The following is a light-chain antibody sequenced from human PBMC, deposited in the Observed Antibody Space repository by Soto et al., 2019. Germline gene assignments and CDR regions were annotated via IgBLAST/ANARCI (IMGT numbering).Light chain of an antibody. V-gene: IGKV3-20*01. J-gene: IGKJ5*01. CDR3: QQYCSSPPIT. Sequence: EIVLTQSPGTLSLSPGERATLSCRASQSVSSSYVAWYQQKPGQAPRLIIYGASSRATGIPDRFSGSGSGTDFTLTISRLEPEYFAVYYCQQYCSSPPITFGQGTRLAIK. CDR2: GAS. CDR1: QSVSSSY.